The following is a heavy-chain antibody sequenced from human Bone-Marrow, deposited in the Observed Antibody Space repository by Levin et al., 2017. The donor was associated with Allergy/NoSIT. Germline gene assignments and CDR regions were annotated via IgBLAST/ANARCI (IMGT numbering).Heavy chain of an antibody. CDR3: ATDSVFGVILNAFDI. CDR2: IRSAAAGGTR. Sequence: PGGSLRLSCAASGFTFSDAWMNWVRQAPGKGLEWVGRIRSAAAGGTREYAAPVKGRFSMSRDDSKNTLYLQLSSLKSEDTAVYYCATDSVFGVILNAFDIWGRGTMVTVSS. V-gene: IGHV3-15*01. D-gene: IGHD3-3*01. J-gene: IGHJ3*02. CDR1: GFTFSDAW.